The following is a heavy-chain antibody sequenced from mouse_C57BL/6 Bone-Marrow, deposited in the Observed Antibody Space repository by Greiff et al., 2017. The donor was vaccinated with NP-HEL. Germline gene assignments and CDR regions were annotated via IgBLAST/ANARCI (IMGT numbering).Heavy chain of an antibody. V-gene: IGHV1-64*01. Sequence: QVQLKQPGAELVKPGASVKLSCKASGYTFTSYWMHWVKQRPGQGLEWIGMIHPNSGSTNYNEKFKSKATLTVDKSSSTAYMQLSSLTSEDSAVYYCARSGWLLRRDAMDYWGQGTSVTVSS. CDR2: IHPNSGST. CDR1: GYTFTSYW. J-gene: IGHJ4*01. D-gene: IGHD2-3*01. CDR3: ARSGWLLRRDAMDY.